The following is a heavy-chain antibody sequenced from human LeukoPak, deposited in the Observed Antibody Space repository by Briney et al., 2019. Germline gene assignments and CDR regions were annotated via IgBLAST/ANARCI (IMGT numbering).Heavy chain of an antibody. D-gene: IGHD1-1*01. CDR2: IKEDESDE. CDR1: GGSISSTNW. V-gene: IGHV3-7*01. CDR3: ARWRGRQSEFDY. Sequence: PSETLSLTCAVSGGSISSTNWWSWVRQPPPKGLEWVAHIKEDESDEYYVDSVRGRFTASRDNAKNSVNLQMNSLRVEDTAVYYCARWRGRQSEFDYWGQGTLVTVSS. J-gene: IGHJ4*02.